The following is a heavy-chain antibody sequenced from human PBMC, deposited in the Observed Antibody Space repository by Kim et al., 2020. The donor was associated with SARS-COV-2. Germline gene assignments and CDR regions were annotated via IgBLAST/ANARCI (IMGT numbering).Heavy chain of an antibody. J-gene: IGHJ4*02. CDR3: ARSYRATVGF. CDR2: MSKSGSSI. CDR1: GFTFSDYS. V-gene: IGHV3-11*01. Sequence: GGSLRLSCAASGFTFSDYSMSWIRQAPGKGLEWISYMSKSGSSIYYADSVKGRFTISRDNAKNSLYLQMNSLRAEDTAVYYCARSYRATVGFWGQGTLGT. D-gene: IGHD2-15*01.